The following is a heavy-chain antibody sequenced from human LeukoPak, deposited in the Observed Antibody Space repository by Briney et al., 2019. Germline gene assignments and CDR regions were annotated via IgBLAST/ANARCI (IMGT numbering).Heavy chain of an antibody. Sequence: ASVKVSCKASGYTFTGYYMHWVRQAPGQGLEWMGWINPNSGGTNYAQKFQARVTMTRDTSISTAYMELSRLRSDDTAVYYCARVGLELYDAFDIWGQGTMVTVSS. CDR1: GYTFTGYY. CDR2: INPNSGGT. V-gene: IGHV1-2*02. J-gene: IGHJ3*02. D-gene: IGHD1-1*01. CDR3: ARVGLELYDAFDI.